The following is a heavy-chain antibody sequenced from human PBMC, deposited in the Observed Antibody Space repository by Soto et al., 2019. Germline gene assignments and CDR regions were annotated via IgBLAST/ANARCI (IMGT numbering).Heavy chain of an antibody. J-gene: IGHJ4*02. Sequence: SETLCLTCIVSASSLSGYSSRGSRQPRGKGLEWIGYRYHSGSTYYNPSLKSRVTISIYRSKKQFSLKLSSVTAADTAVYYCARVPDYWGQGILVTVSS. CDR3: ARVPDY. V-gene: IGHV4-30-2*01. CDR2: RYHSGST. CDR1: ASSLSGYS. D-gene: IGHD2-2*01.